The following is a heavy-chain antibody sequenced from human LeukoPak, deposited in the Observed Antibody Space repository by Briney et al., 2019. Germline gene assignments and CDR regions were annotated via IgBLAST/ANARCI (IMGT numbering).Heavy chain of an antibody. D-gene: IGHD5-18*01. CDR3: ASLWPHSYGYFFDY. J-gene: IGHJ4*02. CDR1: GFTFSSYA. Sequence: SLRLSCAASGFTFSSYAMHWVRQAPGKGLEWVAVISYDGSNKYYADSVKGRFTISRDNSKNTLYLQMNSLRAEDTAVYYCASLWPHSYGYFFDYWGQGTLVTVSS. CDR2: ISYDGSNK. V-gene: IGHV3-30-3*01.